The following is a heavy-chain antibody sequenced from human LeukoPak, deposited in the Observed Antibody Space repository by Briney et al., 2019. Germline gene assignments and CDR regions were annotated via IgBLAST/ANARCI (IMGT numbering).Heavy chain of an antibody. CDR1: GFTFSSYS. CDR2: ISSSSSTI. CDR3: ARESGTYGFDP. Sequence: GGSLRLSCAASGFTFSSYSMNWVRQAPGKGLEWVSYISSSSSTIYYADSVKGRFTISRDNAKNSLYLQMNSLRADDTAVYYCARESGTYGFDPWGQGTLVTVSS. V-gene: IGHV3-48*01. D-gene: IGHD1-26*01. J-gene: IGHJ5*02.